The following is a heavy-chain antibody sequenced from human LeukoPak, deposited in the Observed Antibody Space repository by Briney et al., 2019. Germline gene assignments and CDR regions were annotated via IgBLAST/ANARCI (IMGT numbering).Heavy chain of an antibody. V-gene: IGHV3-23*01. Sequence: PGGSLRLSCAASGFTFSSFAMSWVRQAPGNGLEWVSSISASGYSTYYTDSVKGRFTISRDKTKNTLYLQMNSLRAEGTAVYYCAKSAYYDASGYYREYYFDYWGQGTLVTVSS. J-gene: IGHJ4*02. D-gene: IGHD3-22*01. CDR3: AKSAYYDASGYYREYYFDY. CDR2: ISASGYST. CDR1: GFTFSSFA.